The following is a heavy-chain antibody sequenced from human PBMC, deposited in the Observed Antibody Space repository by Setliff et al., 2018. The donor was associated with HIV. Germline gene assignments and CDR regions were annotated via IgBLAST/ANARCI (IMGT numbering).Heavy chain of an antibody. Sequence: SETLSLTCAVYGESFTDHFWTWIRQSPGKGLEWLGEINHSGSTNQNPSLKSRFNLSVDTSKNQFSLRMNSVTAADTAVYYCARGREVKRDTHYDYFYMDVWSRGTAVTVSS. CDR3: ARGREVKRDTHYDYFYMDV. CDR1: GESFTDHF. CDR2: INHSGST. D-gene: IGHD1-26*01. V-gene: IGHV4-34*01. J-gene: IGHJ6*03.